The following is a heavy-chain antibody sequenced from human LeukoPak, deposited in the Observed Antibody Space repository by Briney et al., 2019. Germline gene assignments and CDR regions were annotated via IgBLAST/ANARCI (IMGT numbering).Heavy chain of an antibody. D-gene: IGHD3-16*02. J-gene: IGHJ4*02. Sequence: PGGSLILSWAASGFTFSSYAMSWVRQAPGKGLEWVSAISGSGGSTYYADSVKDRFSISRDNSKNTLYLQMNSLRAEDTAVYYCAKGGPRGPPYDYIWGSYRYSPIFDYWGQGTLVTVSS. CDR2: ISGSGGST. V-gene: IGHV3-23*01. CDR1: GFTFSSYA. CDR3: AKGGPRGPPYDYIWGSYRYSPIFDY.